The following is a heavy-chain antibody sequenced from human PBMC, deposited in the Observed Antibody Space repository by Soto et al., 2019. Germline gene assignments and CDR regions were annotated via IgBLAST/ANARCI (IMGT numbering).Heavy chain of an antibody. D-gene: IGHD3-10*01. CDR3: ARDDYVSGTYSEY. Sequence: ASVKVSCKASGYTFASYGITWVRQAPGQGLEWMGWISVYTGKTNYAQKLQGRVTMTTDTSTSTAYMELRNLRSDDTAMYYCARDDYVSGTYSEYWGQGTPVTVSS. J-gene: IGHJ1*01. CDR1: GYTFASYG. V-gene: IGHV1-18*01. CDR2: ISVYTGKT.